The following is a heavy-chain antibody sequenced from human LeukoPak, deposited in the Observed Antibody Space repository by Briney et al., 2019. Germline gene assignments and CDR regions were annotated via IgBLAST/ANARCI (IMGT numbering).Heavy chain of an antibody. CDR3: AKDPDYYGSGSYYFDY. J-gene: IGHJ4*02. CDR2: IRYDGSNK. Sequence: GGSLRLSCAASGFTFSSYGMHWVRPAPGKGLEWVAFIRYDGSNKYYADSVKGRFTISRDNSKNTLYLQMNSLRAEDTAVYYCAKDPDYYGSGSYYFDYWGQGTLVTVSS. CDR1: GFTFSSYG. D-gene: IGHD3-10*01. V-gene: IGHV3-30*02.